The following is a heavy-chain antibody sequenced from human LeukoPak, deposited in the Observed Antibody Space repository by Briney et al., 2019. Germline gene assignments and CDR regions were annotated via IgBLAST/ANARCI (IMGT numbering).Heavy chain of an antibody. V-gene: IGHV4-59*01. D-gene: IGHD4-11*01. J-gene: IGHJ6*02. CDR3: ARNNYVTHFYGLDV. CDR1: GXSINSYY. Sequence: PSETLSLTCTVSGXSINSYYWSWIRQPPGKGLEWIAYIYYSGSTNYNPSLKSRVTISVDTSKNQFSLKLSSVTAADTAVYFCARNNYVTHFYGLDVWGQGTTVTVSS. CDR2: IYYSGST.